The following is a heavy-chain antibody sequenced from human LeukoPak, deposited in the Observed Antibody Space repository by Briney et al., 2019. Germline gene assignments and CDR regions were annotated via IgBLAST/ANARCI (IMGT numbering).Heavy chain of an antibody. V-gene: IGHV3-48*02. Sequence: GGSLRLSCVASGFTFSSYSMYWVRQAPGKGLEWVSYISRGRPTIHYADSVKGRFTISRDNAKNSLYLQMNSLRDEDTAVYYCVRDPEALDYWGQGTLVTVSS. CDR3: VRDPEALDY. CDR2: ISRGRPTI. CDR1: GFTFSSYS. J-gene: IGHJ4*02.